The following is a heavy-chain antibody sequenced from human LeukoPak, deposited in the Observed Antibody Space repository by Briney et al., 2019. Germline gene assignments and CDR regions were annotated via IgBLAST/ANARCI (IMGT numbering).Heavy chain of an antibody. CDR2: ISAYNGNT. Sequence: ASVKVSCTTSGYTFTSYGISWVRQAPGQGLEWMGWISAYNGNTNYAQKLQGRVTMTTDTSTSTAYMELRSLRSDDTAVYYCARSSIVGANDAFDIWGQGTMVTVSS. J-gene: IGHJ3*02. V-gene: IGHV1-18*01. D-gene: IGHD1-26*01. CDR3: ARSSIVGANDAFDI. CDR1: GYTFTSYG.